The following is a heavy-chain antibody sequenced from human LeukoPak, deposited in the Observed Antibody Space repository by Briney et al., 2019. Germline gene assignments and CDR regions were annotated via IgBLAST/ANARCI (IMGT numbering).Heavy chain of an antibody. D-gene: IGHD6-19*01. CDR2: INPSGGST. J-gene: IGHJ6*03. CDR3: ARRAVDNSYYYYMDV. CDR1: GYTFTNYY. Sequence: GASVKVSCKASGYTFTNYYIHWVRQAPGQGLECMGIINPSGGSTSYAQKFQGRVTMTRDMSTSTVYMELSSLRSEDTAVYYCARRAVDNSYYYYMDVWGKGTTVTVSS. V-gene: IGHV1-46*01.